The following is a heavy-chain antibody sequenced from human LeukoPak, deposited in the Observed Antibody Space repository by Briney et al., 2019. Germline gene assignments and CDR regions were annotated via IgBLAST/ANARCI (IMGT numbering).Heavy chain of an antibody. CDR1: GYIFTGYY. D-gene: IGHD3-22*01. V-gene: IGHV1-2*02. J-gene: IGHJ4*02. CDR2: MNPNSGDT. CDR3: ARGRYGLLSGYDY. Sequence: ASVKVSCKASGYIFTGYYVHWVRQAPGQGLEWMGWMNPNSGDTNYAQKFQGRVTMTRDTSITTAYVELSSLTSDDAAVYYCARGRYGLLSGYDYWGQGAMVTVPS.